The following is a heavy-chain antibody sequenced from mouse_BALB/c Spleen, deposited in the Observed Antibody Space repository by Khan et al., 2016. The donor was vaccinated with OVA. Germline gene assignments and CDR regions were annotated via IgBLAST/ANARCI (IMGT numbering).Heavy chain of an antibody. Sequence: EVELLESGGDLVKPGGSLKLSCAASGFIFSSYSMSWVRQTPDKRLEWVATISSGGDYTYYPDSVKGRFTISRDDAKNTLYLQMSSLKSEDTAMYYCASHLTGSFDYWGQGTLVTVSA. J-gene: IGHJ3*01. CDR1: GFIFSSYS. CDR3: ASHLTGSFDY. D-gene: IGHD4-1*01. CDR2: ISSGGDYT. V-gene: IGHV5-6*01.